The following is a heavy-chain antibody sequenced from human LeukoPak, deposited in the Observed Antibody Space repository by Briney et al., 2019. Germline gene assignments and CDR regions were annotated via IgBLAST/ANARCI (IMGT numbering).Heavy chain of an antibody. D-gene: IGHD3-10*01. CDR1: GYTFTNYY. CDR2: INPSGDTT. Sequence: ASVKVSCKASGYTFTNYYLHWVRQAPGQGLAWMGIINPSGDTTRYVEKFQGRVTKTRDTSASTVYMELSSLRSEDTVVYYCARGGYSESFYNPRSYGMDVWGQGTTVIVSS. J-gene: IGHJ6*02. CDR3: ARGGYSESFYNPRSYGMDV. V-gene: IGHV1-46*01.